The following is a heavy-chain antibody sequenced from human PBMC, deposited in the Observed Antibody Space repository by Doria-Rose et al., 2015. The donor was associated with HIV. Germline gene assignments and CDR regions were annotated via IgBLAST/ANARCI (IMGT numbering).Heavy chain of an antibody. D-gene: IGHD6-13*01. V-gene: IGHV2-26*01. Sequence: SGPVLVKPTETLTLTCTVSGVSLSSPGMGVSWIRQPPGKALGWLANIFSDDERSYKTSLKSRPTISRSTSKSQVVLTMTDMDPVDTATYYCARIKSSRWYRKYYFDFWGQGTLVIVSA. J-gene: IGHJ4*02. CDR3: ARIKSSRWYRKYYFDF. CDR1: GVSLSSPGMG. CDR2: IFSDDER.